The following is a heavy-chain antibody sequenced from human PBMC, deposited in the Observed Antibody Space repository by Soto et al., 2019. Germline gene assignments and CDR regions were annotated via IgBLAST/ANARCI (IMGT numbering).Heavy chain of an antibody. D-gene: IGHD6-13*01. CDR2: IYWDDDK. CDR3: AYCGYYSSSWGPAY. CDR1: GFSLTTNGVG. V-gene: IGHV2-5*02. J-gene: IGHJ4*02. Sequence: QITLKESGPSLVKPTQTLTLTCTFSGFSLTTNGVGVGWIRQSPGEALEWLALIYWDDDKRYSPSLKSRLTITKDTAKNQVVLTMTNMDSVDTATYYCAYCGYYSSSWGPAYWGQGTLVTVSS.